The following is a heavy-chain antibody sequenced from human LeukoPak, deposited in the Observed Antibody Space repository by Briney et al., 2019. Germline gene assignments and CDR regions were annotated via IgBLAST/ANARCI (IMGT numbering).Heavy chain of an antibody. CDR2: ISSSGSTI. CDR1: GFTFSDYY. V-gene: IGHV3-11*01. D-gene: IGHD3-9*01. Sequence: PGGSLRLSCAASGFTFSDYYMSWIRQAPGKGLEWVSYISSSGSTIYYADSVKGRFTISRDNSKNSLYLQMNTLRAEDTAVYYCARLEDWSGAFDIWGQGTMVTVSS. J-gene: IGHJ3*02. CDR3: ARLEDWSGAFDI.